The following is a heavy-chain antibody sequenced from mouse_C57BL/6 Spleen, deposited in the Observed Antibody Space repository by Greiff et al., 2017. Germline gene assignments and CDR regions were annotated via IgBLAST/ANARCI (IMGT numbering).Heavy chain of an antibody. CDR2: ISDGGSYT. J-gene: IGHJ2*01. Sequence: EVQVVESGGGLVKPGGSLKLSCAASGFTFSSYAMSWVRQTPEKRLEWVATISDGGSYTYYPDNVKGRFTISRDNAKNNLYLQMSHLKSEDTAMYYCARDREYYYGPLDYWGQGTTLTVSS. V-gene: IGHV5-4*01. CDR1: GFTFSSYA. CDR3: ARDREYYYGPLDY. D-gene: IGHD1-1*01.